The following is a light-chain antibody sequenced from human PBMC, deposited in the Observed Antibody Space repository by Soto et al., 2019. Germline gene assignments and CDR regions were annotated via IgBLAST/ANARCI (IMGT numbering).Light chain of an antibody. Sequence: EIVVTQFPSTLSESAGERVTLSCRASQRVSTNLAWYQQRPGEAPRLLIFDASARDVDIPGRFSGSGSGTEFTLTISSLQPEDFAVYFCHSYDKWPPGAFGQGTKVDIK. CDR2: DAS. J-gene: IGKJ1*01. CDR3: HSYDKWPPGA. V-gene: IGKV3D-15*01. CDR1: QRVSTN.